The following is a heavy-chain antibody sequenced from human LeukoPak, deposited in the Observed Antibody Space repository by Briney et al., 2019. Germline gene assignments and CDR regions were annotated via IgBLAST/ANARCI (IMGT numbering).Heavy chain of an antibody. CDR1: GFTFSSYA. Sequence: GGSLRLSCAASGFTFSSYAMSWVRQAPGKGLEWVANTKQDGSEKYYVDSVKGRFTISRDNAKNSLYLQMNSLRAEDTAVYFCAKRIEYSSSSAYFDYWGQGTLVTVSS. V-gene: IGHV3-7*03. J-gene: IGHJ4*02. CDR2: TKQDGSEK. D-gene: IGHD6-6*01. CDR3: AKRIEYSSSSAYFDY.